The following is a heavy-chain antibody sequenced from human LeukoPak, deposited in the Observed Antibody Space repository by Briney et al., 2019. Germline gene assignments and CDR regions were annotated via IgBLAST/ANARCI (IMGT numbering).Heavy chain of an antibody. D-gene: IGHD1-26*01. J-gene: IGHJ3*02. Sequence: GGSLRLSCAASGFTVSSNYMSWVRQAPGKGLEWVSVIYSGGSTYYADSVKGRFTISRHNSKNTLYLQMNSLIAEDTAVYYCAMVGSGSYSAFDMWGQGTMVTVSS. CDR1: GFTVSSNY. CDR3: AMVGSGSYSAFDM. V-gene: IGHV3-53*04. CDR2: IYSGGST.